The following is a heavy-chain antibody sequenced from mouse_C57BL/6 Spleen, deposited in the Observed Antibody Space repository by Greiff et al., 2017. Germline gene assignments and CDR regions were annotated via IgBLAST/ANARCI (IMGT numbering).Heavy chain of an antibody. J-gene: IGHJ2*01. CDR1: GFTFSSYA. Sequence: EVQVVESGEGLVKPGGSLKLSCAASGFTFSSYAMSWVRQTPEKRLEWVAYISSGGDYIYYADTVKGRFTISRDNARNTLYLQMSSLKSEDTAMYSYKGAGTPVVSGPYFDYWGQGTTLTVSS. CDR3: KGAGTPVVSGPYFDY. D-gene: IGHD1-3*01. V-gene: IGHV5-9-1*02. CDR2: ISSGGDYI.